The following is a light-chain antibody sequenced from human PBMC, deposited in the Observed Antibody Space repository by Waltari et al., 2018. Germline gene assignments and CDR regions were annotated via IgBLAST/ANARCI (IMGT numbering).Light chain of an antibody. CDR1: SSDVGNYDL. CDR2: EGN. CDR3: SSYAGSNTWL. J-gene: IGLJ3*02. Sequence: QSALTQPASVSGSPGQSITISCTGASSDVGNYDLVSWYQHYPGKGPKLMIHEGNKRPSGVSNRFAGSRSGNTASRTISGLQAEDEADYYCSSYAGSNTWLFGGGTKLTVL. V-gene: IGLV2-23*01.